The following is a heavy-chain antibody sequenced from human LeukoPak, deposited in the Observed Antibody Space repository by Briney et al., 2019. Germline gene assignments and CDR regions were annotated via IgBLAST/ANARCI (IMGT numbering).Heavy chain of an antibody. CDR3: ATRGY. CDR2: IYNSGSN. Sequence: PSETLSLTCTVSGGSISSDYWQWIRQPPGKGLEWIGYIYNSGSNNYNPSLKSRVTISIDTSKNQFFLKLTSVTAADTAVYYCATRGYWGQGTLVTVSS. J-gene: IGHJ4*02. D-gene: IGHD3-10*01. CDR1: GGSISSDY. V-gene: IGHV4-59*08.